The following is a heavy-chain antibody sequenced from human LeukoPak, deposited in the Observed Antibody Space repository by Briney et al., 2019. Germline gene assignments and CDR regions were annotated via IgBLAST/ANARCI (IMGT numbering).Heavy chain of an antibody. D-gene: IGHD3-22*01. V-gene: IGHV6-1*01. CDR2: TYYRSKWYN. J-gene: IGHJ4*02. CDR3: ARYYDSSGYYYGRERAYFDY. Sequence: SRTLSLTCAISGDSVSSNSAAWNWIRQSPSRGLEWLGRTYYRSKWYNDYAVSVKSRITINPDTSKNQFSLQLNSVTPEDTAVYYCARYYDSSGYYYGRERAYFDYWGQGTLVTVSS. CDR1: GDSVSSNSAA.